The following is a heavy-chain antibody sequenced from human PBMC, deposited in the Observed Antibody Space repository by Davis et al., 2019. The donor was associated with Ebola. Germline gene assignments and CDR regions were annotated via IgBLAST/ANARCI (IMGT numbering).Heavy chain of an antibody. V-gene: IGHV4-38-2*02. D-gene: IGHD2-15*01. Sequence: SETLSLTCTVSGYSISSGYYRGWIRQPPGKGLEWIGSIYHSGSTYYNPSLKSRVTISVDTSKNQFSLKLSSVTAADTAVYYCARVGYCSGGSCYYYYYGMDVWGQGTTVTVSS. CDR3: ARVGYCSGGSCYYYYYGMDV. CDR2: IYHSGST. J-gene: IGHJ6*02. CDR1: GYSISSGYY.